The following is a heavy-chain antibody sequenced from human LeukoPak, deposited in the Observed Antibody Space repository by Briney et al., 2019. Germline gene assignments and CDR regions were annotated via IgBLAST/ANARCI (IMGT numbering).Heavy chain of an antibody. CDR3: AGDGRTYSSGWYLAYFDY. CDR1: GYTFTSYY. Sequence: ASVKVSCKASGYTFTSYYMHWVRQAPGQGLEWMGIINPSGGSTSYAQKFQGRVTMTRDTSTSTVYMELSSLRSEDTAVYYCAGDGRTYSSGWYLAYFDYWGQGTLVTVSS. CDR2: INPSGGST. V-gene: IGHV1-46*01. J-gene: IGHJ4*02. D-gene: IGHD6-19*01.